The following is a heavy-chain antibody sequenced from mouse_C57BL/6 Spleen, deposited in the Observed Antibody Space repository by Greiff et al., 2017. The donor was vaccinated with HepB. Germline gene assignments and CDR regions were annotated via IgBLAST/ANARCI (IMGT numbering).Heavy chain of an antibody. D-gene: IGHD1-1*01. CDR1: GYSFSSSW. Sequence: VTLQQSGPELVKPGASVKISCNASGYSFSSSWMNWVKQRPGKGLEWIGRIYPGDGDTNYNGKFKGKATLTADKSSSTAYMQLSSLKSEDSAVYFCARRIFNTTVGPYFDYWGQGTTLTVSS. V-gene: IGHV1-82*01. CDR3: ARRIFNTTVGPYFDY. CDR2: IYPGDGDT. J-gene: IGHJ2*01.